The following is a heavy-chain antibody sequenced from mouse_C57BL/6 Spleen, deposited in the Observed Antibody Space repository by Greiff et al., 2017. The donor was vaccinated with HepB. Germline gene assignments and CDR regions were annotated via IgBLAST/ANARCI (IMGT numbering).Heavy chain of an antibody. V-gene: IGHV5-16*01. J-gene: IGHJ3*01. CDR3: ARDEGRAFAY. CDR1: GFTFSDYY. D-gene: IGHD3-3*01. Sequence: EVKLMESEGGLVQPGSSMKLSCTASGFTFSDYYMAWVRQVPEKGLEWVANINYDGSSTYYLDSLKSRFIISRDNAKNILYLQMSSLKSEDTATYYCARDEGRAFAYWGQGTLVTVSA. CDR2: INYDGSST.